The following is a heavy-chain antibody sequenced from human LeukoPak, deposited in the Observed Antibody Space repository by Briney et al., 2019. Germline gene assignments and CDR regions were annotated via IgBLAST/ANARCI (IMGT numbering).Heavy chain of an antibody. Sequence: SETLSLTCAVSGGSISGYYWSWIRQPPGKGLEWIGYICCSGSTNYNPSLKSRVTISLDTSKNQFSLKLTSVTAADTAVYYCASTHYDSSGYKTYYFNCWGQGTLVTVSS. D-gene: IGHD3-22*01. CDR3: ASTHYDSSGYKTYYFNC. CDR2: ICCSGST. CDR1: GGSISGYY. V-gene: IGHV4-59*12. J-gene: IGHJ4*02.